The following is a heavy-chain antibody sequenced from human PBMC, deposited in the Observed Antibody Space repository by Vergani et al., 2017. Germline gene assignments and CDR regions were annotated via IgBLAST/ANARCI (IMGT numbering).Heavy chain of an antibody. Sequence: QVQLPESGPGLVKPPGTLSLTCAVSGGSISGTNWWSWVRQSPGKGLEWIGEIYHSGSTNYNPSLKSRVTISVDKSKNQFSLKLSSVTAADTAVYYCARVGRYYDFWSGYHFDYWGQGTLVTVSS. CDR2: IYHSGST. V-gene: IGHV4-4*03. CDR1: GGSISGTNW. CDR3: ARVGRYYDFWSGYHFDY. J-gene: IGHJ4*02. D-gene: IGHD3-3*01.